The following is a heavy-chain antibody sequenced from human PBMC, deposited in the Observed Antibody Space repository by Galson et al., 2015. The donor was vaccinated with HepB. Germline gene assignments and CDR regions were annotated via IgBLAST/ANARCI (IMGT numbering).Heavy chain of an antibody. D-gene: IGHD3-3*01. CDR3: AKADPPLYYDFWSGSPSGGMDV. V-gene: IGHV3-30*18. J-gene: IGHJ6*02. CDR1: GFTFSSYG. Sequence: SLRLSCAASGFTFSSYGMHWVRQAPGKGLEWVAVISYDGSNKYYADSVKGRFTISRDNSKNTLYLQMNSLRAEDTAVYYCAKADPPLYYDFWSGSPSGGMDVWGQGTTVTVSS. CDR2: ISYDGSNK.